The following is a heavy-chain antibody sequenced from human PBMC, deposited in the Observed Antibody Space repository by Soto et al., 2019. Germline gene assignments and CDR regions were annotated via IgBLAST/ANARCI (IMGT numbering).Heavy chain of an antibody. Sequence: SETLSLTCTVSGGSISIGGYYWSWILQHPGKGLEWIGYIYYSGSTYYNPSLKSRVTISVDTSKNQFSLKLSSVTAADTAVYYCARGGDYSRGGWFDPWGQGTLVTVSS. CDR1: GGSISIGGYY. V-gene: IGHV4-31*03. D-gene: IGHD6-13*01. CDR2: IYYSGST. CDR3: ARGGDYSRGGWFDP. J-gene: IGHJ5*02.